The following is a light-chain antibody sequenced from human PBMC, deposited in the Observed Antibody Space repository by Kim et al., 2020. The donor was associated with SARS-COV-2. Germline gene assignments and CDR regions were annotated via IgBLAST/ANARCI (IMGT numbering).Light chain of an antibody. V-gene: IGKV3-20*01. CDR3: QQCGSSPLT. J-gene: IGKJ4*01. Sequence: EIVLTQSPGTLSLSPGERATLSCRASQSISTSYLAWYQQKPGQAPRLLIYDASSRATGIPDRFSGSGSGTDLTLTISRLEPEDFALYYCQQCGSSPLTFGGGTKVDIK. CDR2: DAS. CDR1: QSISTSY.